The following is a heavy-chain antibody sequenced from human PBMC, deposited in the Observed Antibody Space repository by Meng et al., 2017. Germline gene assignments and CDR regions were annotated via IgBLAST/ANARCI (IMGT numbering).Heavy chain of an antibody. Sequence: GESLKISCAASGFTFSSYWMSWVRQAPGKGLEWVANIKQDGSEKYYVDSVKGRFTISRDYAKNSLYLQMNSLRAEETAVYYCARVLVVVITTYYFDYWGQGTLVTVSS. CDR2: IKQDGSEK. CDR1: GFTFSSYW. V-gene: IGHV3-7*01. J-gene: IGHJ4*02. CDR3: ARVLVVVITTYYFDY. D-gene: IGHD3-22*01.